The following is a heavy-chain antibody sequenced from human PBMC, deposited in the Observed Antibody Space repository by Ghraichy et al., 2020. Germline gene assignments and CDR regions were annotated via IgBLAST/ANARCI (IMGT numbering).Heavy chain of an antibody. V-gene: IGHV1-69*13. Sequence: SVKVSCKASGGTFSSYAISWVRQAPGQGLEWMGGIIPIFGTANYAQKFQGRVTITADESTSTAYMELSSLRSEDTAVYYCARGITAMVYYYYYYGMDVWGQGTTVTVSS. CDR1: GGTFSSYA. D-gene: IGHD5-18*01. CDR2: IIPIFGTA. J-gene: IGHJ6*02. CDR3: ARGITAMVYYYYYYGMDV.